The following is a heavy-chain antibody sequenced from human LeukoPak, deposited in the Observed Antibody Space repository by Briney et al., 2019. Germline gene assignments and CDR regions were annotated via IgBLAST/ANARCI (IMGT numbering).Heavy chain of an antibody. CDR3: AKDRRGYYDSSGYPGGDY. CDR1: GFTFSSYT. J-gene: IGHJ4*02. CDR2: ISSSSSYI. V-gene: IGHV3-21*04. Sequence: PGGSLRLSCAASGFTFSSYTMNWVRQAPGKGLEWVSSISSSSSYIYYADSVKGRFTISRDNSKNTLYLQMNSLRAEDTAVYYCAKDRRGYYDSSGYPGGDYWGQGTLVTVSS. D-gene: IGHD3-22*01.